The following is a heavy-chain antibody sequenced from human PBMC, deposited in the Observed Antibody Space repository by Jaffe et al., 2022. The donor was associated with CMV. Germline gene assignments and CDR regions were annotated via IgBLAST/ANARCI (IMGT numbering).Heavy chain of an antibody. V-gene: IGHV3-7*03. CDR1: GFSFNNYW. J-gene: IGHJ4*02. CDR3: ARIHWGPIVPRDPGFGAFDF. Sequence: EVQMVESGGGLVQPGGSLRLSCEVSGFSFNNYWMTWVRQAPGKGLEWVANIKPDGSEKYYVDSVKGRFTISRDNARTSLFLQMNSLRADDTAVYYCARIHWGPIVPRDPGFGAFDFWGQGTLVTVSS. CDR2: IKPDGSEK. D-gene: IGHD3-10*01.